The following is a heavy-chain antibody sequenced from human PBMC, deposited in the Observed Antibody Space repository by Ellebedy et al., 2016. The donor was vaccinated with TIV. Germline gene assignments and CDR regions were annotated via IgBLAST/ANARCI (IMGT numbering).Heavy chain of an antibody. Sequence: AASVKVSCKTSGYTFGSFDIVWVRQATGQGLEWMGWMNPHSANTGYAEKFRGRITMTRDTSIDTAYMELISLRSEDTAVYYCARGKRTFLWSDYWGQGTLVTVSS. V-gene: IGHV1-8*01. D-gene: IGHD2-21*01. CDR2: MNPHSANT. CDR3: ARGKRTFLWSDY. J-gene: IGHJ4*02. CDR1: GYTFGSFD.